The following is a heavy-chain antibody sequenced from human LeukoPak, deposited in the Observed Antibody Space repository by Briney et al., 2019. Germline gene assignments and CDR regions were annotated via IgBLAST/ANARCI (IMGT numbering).Heavy chain of an antibody. CDR2: IKQDGSEV. V-gene: IGHV3-7*03. D-gene: IGHD2-15*01. J-gene: IGHJ5*02. CDR3: VRAVVVAASYQFDP. Sequence: GGSLRLSCTASGFTFSHYWMSWVRQAPGKGLEWVANIKQDGSEVHYVDSVKGRSTISRDNANNSLYLQMNSLRAEDTAVYYCVRAVVVAASYQFDPWGQGTLVTVSS. CDR1: GFTFSHYW.